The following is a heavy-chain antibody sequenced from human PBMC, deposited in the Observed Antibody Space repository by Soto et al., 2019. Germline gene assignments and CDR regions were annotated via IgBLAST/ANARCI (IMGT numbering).Heavy chain of an antibody. CDR2: IYYSGST. CDR3: ARYSYAAGGLLGV. CDR1: GGSISSYY. J-gene: IGHJ6*04. V-gene: IGHV4-59*08. Sequence: PSETLSLTCTVSGGSISSYYWSWIRQPPGKGLEWIGYIYYSGSTNYNPSLKSRVTISVDTSKNQFSLKLSSVTAADTAVYYCARYSYAAGGLLGVWGKGTTVPVSS. D-gene: IGHD2-15*01.